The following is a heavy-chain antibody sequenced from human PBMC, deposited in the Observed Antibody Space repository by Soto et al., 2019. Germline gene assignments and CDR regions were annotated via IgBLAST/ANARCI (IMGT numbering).Heavy chain of an antibody. CDR3: VSAYTGYEPSYDS. J-gene: IGHJ4*02. V-gene: IGHV1-69*02. Sequence: QVQLVQSGAEVKKPGFSVKVSCEASGDTFSTYTISWVRQVPGQGLAWMGRIIPVLNKINYAPKFQGRVTFTANKTTYTVYMELSGLRSEDAAVSYCVSAYTGYEPSYDSWGQGTVVTVSS. D-gene: IGHD5-12*01. CDR1: GDTFSTYT. CDR2: IIPVLNKI.